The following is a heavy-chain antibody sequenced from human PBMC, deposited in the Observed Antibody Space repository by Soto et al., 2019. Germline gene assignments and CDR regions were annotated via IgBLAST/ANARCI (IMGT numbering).Heavy chain of an antibody. V-gene: IGHV1-18*01. Sequence: GASVKVSCKTSGYTFSNYGITWVRQAPVQPLEWLGWISLYSDGTNYAQKFQGRVSMTTETSTTTAYMELRSLRSDDTAVYYCARVVPGAEAWFGPWGQGTLVKVSS. CDR1: GYTFSNYG. CDR2: ISLYSDGT. J-gene: IGHJ5*02. CDR3: ARVVPGAEAWFGP. D-gene: IGHD2-2*01.